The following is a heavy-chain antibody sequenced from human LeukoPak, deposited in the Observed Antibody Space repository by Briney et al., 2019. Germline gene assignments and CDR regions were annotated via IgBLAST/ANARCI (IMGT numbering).Heavy chain of an antibody. CDR3: ARVGTWNDLEY. D-gene: IGHD1-1*01. Sequence: SETLSLTCAVYGGSFSGYYWSWIRQPPGKGLEWIGYIYYSGSTNYNPSLKSRVTISVDTSKNQFSLKLTSVTAADTGVYYCARVGTWNDLEYWGQGTLVTVSS. CDR2: IYYSGST. CDR1: GGSFSGYY. V-gene: IGHV4-59*01. J-gene: IGHJ4*02.